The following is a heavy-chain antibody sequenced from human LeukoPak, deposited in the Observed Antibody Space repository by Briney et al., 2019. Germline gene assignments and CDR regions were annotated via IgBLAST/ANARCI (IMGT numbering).Heavy chain of an antibody. CDR3: ARGSTIAVAGIDY. J-gene: IGHJ4*02. V-gene: IGHV4-34*01. CDR2: INHSGST. CDR1: GGSFSGYY. D-gene: IGHD6-19*01. Sequence: SETLSLTCAVYGGSFSGYYWSWIRQPPGKGLEWIGEINHSGSTNYNPSLKSRVTISVDTSKNQFSLKLSSVTAADAAVYYCARGSTIAVAGIDYWGQGTLVTVSS.